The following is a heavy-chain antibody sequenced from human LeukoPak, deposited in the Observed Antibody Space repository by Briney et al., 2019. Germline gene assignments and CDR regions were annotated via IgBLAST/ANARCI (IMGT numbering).Heavy chain of an antibody. D-gene: IGHD6-13*01. Sequence: PGGSLRLSCAASGFTFSSYGMHWVRQAPGKGLEWVAVISYDGSNKYYADSVKGRFTISRDNAKNSLYLQMNSLRAEDTAVYYCARGDRGTDSSSWYSDYWGQGTLVAVSS. CDR2: ISYDGSNK. CDR1: GFTFSSYG. CDR3: ARGDRGTDSSSWYSDY. V-gene: IGHV3-30*03. J-gene: IGHJ4*02.